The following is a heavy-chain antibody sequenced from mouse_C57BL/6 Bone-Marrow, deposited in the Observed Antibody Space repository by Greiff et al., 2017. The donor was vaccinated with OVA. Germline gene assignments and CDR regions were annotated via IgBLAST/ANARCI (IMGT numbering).Heavy chain of an antibody. J-gene: IGHJ2*01. CDR2: IDPSDSYT. V-gene: IGHV1-50*01. CDR1: GYTFTSYW. Sequence: QVQLQQPGAELVKPGASVKLSCKASGYTFTSYWMQWVKQRPGQGLEWIGEIDPSDSYTNYNQKFKGKATLTVDTSSSTAYRQLSGLTSEDSAVYYCARREGRGDYWGQGTTLTVSS. D-gene: IGHD3-3*01. CDR3: ARREGRGDY.